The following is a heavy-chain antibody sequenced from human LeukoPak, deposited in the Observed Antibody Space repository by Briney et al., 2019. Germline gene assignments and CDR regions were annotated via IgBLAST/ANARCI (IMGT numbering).Heavy chain of an antibody. V-gene: IGHV3-7*01. CDR3: ANLGPPGRDHYLES. CDR2: INQVGSSK. J-gene: IGHJ4*02. D-gene: IGHD5-24*01. Sequence: PGGSLRLSCAASGFTFTTYWMGWVRQAPGKGPEWVANINQVGSSKYFVDSVKGRFIISRDNAKNSLYLQMNSLRDEDTAVHYCANLGPPGRDHYLESWGQGTLVTVSS. CDR1: GFTFTTYW.